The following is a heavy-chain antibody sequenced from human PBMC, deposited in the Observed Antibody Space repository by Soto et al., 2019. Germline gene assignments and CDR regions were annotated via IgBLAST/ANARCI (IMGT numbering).Heavy chain of an antibody. V-gene: IGHV3-30*04. J-gene: IGHJ3*02. Sequence: GGSLRLSCAASGFTFSSYAMHWVRQAPGKGLEWVAVISYDGSNKYYADSVKGRFTISRDNSKNTLYLQMNSLRAEDTAVYYCARDKREEGELLLFAFDIWGQGTMVTVSS. CDR3: ARDKREEGELLLFAFDI. CDR2: ISYDGSNK. D-gene: IGHD1-26*01. CDR1: GFTFSSYA.